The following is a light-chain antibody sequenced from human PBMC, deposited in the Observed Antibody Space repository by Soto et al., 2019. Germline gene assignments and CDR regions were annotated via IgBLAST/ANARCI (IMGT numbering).Light chain of an antibody. Sequence: DIQMTQSPSTLSASVGDRVTITCRASQSISSWLAWYQQKPGKAPKLLIYDASILESGVPSRFSGSESGTEFTLTISSLQPDDFATYYCQQYNSYPWTFGQGTKVEIK. J-gene: IGKJ1*01. CDR3: QQYNSYPWT. CDR2: DAS. CDR1: QSISSW. V-gene: IGKV1-5*01.